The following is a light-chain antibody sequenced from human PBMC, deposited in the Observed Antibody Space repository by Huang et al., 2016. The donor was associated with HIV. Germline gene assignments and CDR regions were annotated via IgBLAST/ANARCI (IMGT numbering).Light chain of an antibody. Sequence: DIQMTQSPSTLSASVGDRVTSTCRASQNINTWLAWYQQKPGKAPNLLIYRASSLQVGVPSRFTGRGSGTEFTLTITSLQPDDLGTYYCQQYNTYLYTFGQGTKLEI. J-gene: IGKJ2*01. CDR3: QQYNTYLYT. V-gene: IGKV1-5*03. CDR1: QNINTW. CDR2: RAS.